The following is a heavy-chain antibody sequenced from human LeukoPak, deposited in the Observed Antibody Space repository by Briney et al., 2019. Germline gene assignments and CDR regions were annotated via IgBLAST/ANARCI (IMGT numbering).Heavy chain of an antibody. D-gene: IGHD5-18*01. CDR3: ARDRIQLWPSYYFDY. CDR1: GFTFSSYS. V-gene: IGHV3-21*01. CDR2: ISSSSSYI. J-gene: IGHJ4*02. Sequence: GGSLRLSCAASGFTFSSYSMNWVRQTPGKGLEWVSSISSSSSYIYYTDSVKGRFTISRDNAKNSLYLQMNSLRAEDTAVYYCARDRIQLWPSYYFDYWGQGTLVTVSS.